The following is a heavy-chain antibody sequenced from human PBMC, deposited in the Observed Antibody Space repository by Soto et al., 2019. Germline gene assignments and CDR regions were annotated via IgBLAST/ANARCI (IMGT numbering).Heavy chain of an antibody. V-gene: IGHV2-70*11. Sequence: GSGPTLVNPTRTLTLTCTFSGFSLSTSGXCVSWIRQPPGKALEWLARIDWDDDKYYSTSLKTRLTISKDTSKNQVVLTMTNMDPVDTATYYCARIYGGWGYSYGLFDYWGQGALVTVYS. CDR3: ARIYGGWGYSYGLFDY. CDR2: IDWDDDK. CDR1: GFSLSTSGXC. D-gene: IGHD5-18*01. J-gene: IGHJ4*02.